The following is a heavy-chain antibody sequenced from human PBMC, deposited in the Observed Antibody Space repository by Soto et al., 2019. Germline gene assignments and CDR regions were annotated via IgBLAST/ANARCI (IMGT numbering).Heavy chain of an antibody. V-gene: IGHV3-48*03. CDR1: GFTFRSFE. CDR3: ARLAGHALDY. CDR2: ISSSGSTL. Sequence: EVQLVESGGGLVQPGGSLRLSCAASGFTFRSFEMDWVRQTPGKGLEWVSYISSSGSTLSYADSVKGRFTISRDNAQNSLHLLMNSLRAEDTAVYYCARLAGHALDYWGQGTLVTVSS. J-gene: IGHJ4*02.